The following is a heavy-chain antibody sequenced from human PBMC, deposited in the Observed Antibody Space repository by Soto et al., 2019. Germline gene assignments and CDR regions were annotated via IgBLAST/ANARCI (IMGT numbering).Heavy chain of an antibody. CDR2: IWYDGSNK. J-gene: IGHJ4*02. CDR1: GFTFSSYG. V-gene: IGHV3-33*08. Sequence: PGGSLRLSCAASGFTFSSYGMHWVRQAPGKGLEWVAVIWYDGSNKYYVDSVKGRFTISRDNSKNTLYLQMNSLRAEDTAVYYCARVLSGYSYGDLDYWGQGTLVTVSS. D-gene: IGHD5-18*01. CDR3: ARVLSGYSYGDLDY.